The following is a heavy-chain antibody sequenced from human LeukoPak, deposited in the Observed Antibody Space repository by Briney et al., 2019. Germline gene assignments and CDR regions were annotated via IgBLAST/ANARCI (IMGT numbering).Heavy chain of an antibody. CDR2: TYYRPKWYN. CDR3: ATEGGSGRLD. Sequence: SQTLSLTCAISGDSVSNNRAAWNWIRQSPSRGLEWLGRTYYRPKWYNDYAVSVKSRITISPDTSRNQFSLQLNSVTPEDTAVYYCATEGGSGRLDWGQGTLVTVSS. CDR1: GDSVSNNRAA. J-gene: IGHJ4*02. D-gene: IGHD3-10*01. V-gene: IGHV6-1*01.